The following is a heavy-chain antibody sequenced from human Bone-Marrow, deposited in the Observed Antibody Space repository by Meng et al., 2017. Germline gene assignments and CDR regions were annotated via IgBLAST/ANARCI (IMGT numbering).Heavy chain of an antibody. D-gene: IGHD2-15*01. CDR2: INHSGST. V-gene: IGHV4-34*01. CDR3: ARGTGGVVVVAAAPSTINYFDY. CDR1: GGSFSGYY. Sequence: SETLSLTCAVYGGSFSGYYWSWIRQPPGKGLEWIGEINHSGSTNYNPSLKSRVTISVDTSKNQFSLKLSSVTAADTAVYYCARGTGGVVVVAAAPSTINYFDYWGQGTRVTGAS. J-gene: IGHJ4*02.